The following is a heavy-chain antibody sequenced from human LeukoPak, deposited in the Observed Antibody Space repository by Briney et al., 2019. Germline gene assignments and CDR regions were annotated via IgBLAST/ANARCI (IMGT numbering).Heavy chain of an antibody. CDR3: ASLLVRPRDWFDP. V-gene: IGHV3-48*03. J-gene: IGHJ5*02. CDR1: GFTFSSYE. D-gene: IGHD3-10*01. CDR2: ISSSGSTI. Sequence: GGSLRLSCAASGFTFSSYEMNWVGQAPGKGLEWVSYISSSGSTIYYADSVKGRFTISRDNAKNSLYLQMNSLRAEDTAIYYCASLLVRPRDWFDPWGQGTLVTVSS.